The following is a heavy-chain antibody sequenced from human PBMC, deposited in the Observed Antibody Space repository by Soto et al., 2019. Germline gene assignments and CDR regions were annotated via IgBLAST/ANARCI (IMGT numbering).Heavy chain of an antibody. CDR1: GFTFHDYA. D-gene: IGHD3-22*01. CDR3: VKEVEKVRIVEFDL. V-gene: IGHV3-23*01. Sequence: SLRLSFSTSGFTFHDYAMILVRQAPGKGLEWVSAIAFTGSATYYADSVKGRFTISRDNSKNIVYLQMNSLRVDDTALYYCVKEVEKVRIVEFDLWGKGNQVTVSS. J-gene: IGHJ4*02. CDR2: IAFTGSAT.